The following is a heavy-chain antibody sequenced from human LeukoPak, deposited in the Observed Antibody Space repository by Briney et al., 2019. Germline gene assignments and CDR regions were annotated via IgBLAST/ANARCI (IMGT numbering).Heavy chain of an antibody. CDR3: TRAARGELLRDAFDI. CDR2: VNHSGST. Sequence: SETLSLTCAVYGGSFSGYYWSWIRQPPGKGLEWIGEVNHSGSTNYNPSLKSRVTISVDTSKNQFSLKLSSVTAADTAVYYCTRAARGELLRDAFDIWGQGTMVTVSS. V-gene: IGHV4-34*01. CDR1: GGSFSGYY. D-gene: IGHD1-26*01. J-gene: IGHJ3*02.